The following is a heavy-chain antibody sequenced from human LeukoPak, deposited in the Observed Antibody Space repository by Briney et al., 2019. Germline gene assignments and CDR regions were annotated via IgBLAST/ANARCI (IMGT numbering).Heavy chain of an antibody. Sequence: SETLSHTCTVSGGSISSSSYYWGWIRQPPGKGLEWIGSIYYSGSTYYNPSLKSRVTISVDTSKNQFSLKLSSVTAADTAVYYCARPYSSSSRGDYWGQGTLVTVSS. D-gene: IGHD6-6*01. J-gene: IGHJ4*02. CDR3: ARPYSSSSRGDY. CDR2: IYYSGST. CDR1: GGSISSSSYY. V-gene: IGHV4-39*01.